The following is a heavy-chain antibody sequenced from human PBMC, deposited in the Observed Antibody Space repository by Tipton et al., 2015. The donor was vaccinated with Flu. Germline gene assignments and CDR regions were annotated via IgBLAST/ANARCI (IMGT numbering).Heavy chain of an antibody. CDR1: GFTVSTSY. CDR3: RRDEGGTYPD. J-gene: IGHJ4*02. D-gene: IGHD1-14*01. CDR2: VYDDGRT. Sequence: AVSGFTVSTSYMSWVRQPPGKGLEWVSIVYDDGRTYYADSVEGLFAISRDNSKNILYLQMNSLRADDKAACFCRRDEGGTYPDWGQGTLVTVSS. V-gene: IGHV3-53*01.